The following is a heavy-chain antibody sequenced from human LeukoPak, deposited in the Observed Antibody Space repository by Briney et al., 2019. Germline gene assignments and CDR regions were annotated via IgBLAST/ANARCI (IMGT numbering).Heavy chain of an antibody. J-gene: IGHJ5*02. D-gene: IGHD3-10*01. Sequence: PGGSLRLSCAASGFTFNSYGMHWVRQAPGKGLQWVAFIRFDGSNAYYADSVKGRFIIFRDNSKNTLSLQMNSLGAEGTAVYYCAKDPTHSYSGSGSSSWFDPWGPGTLVTVSS. CDR3: AKDPTHSYSGSGSSSWFDP. V-gene: IGHV3-30*02. CDR2: IRFDGSNA. CDR1: GFTFNSYG.